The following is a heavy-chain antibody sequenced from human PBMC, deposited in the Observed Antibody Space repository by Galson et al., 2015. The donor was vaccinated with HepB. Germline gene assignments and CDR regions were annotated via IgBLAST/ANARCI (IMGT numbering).Heavy chain of an antibody. Sequence: SLRLSCAASGFTFSSYWMHWVRQAPGKGLVWVSRINSDGSSTSYADSVKGRFTISRDNAKNTLYLQMNSLRAEDTAVYYCARLQRQYIEGDLGHFDYWGQGTLVTVSS. V-gene: IGHV3-74*01. CDR2: INSDGSST. CDR3: ARLQRQYIEGDLGHFDY. J-gene: IGHJ4*02. CDR1: GFTFSSYW. D-gene: IGHD2-15*01.